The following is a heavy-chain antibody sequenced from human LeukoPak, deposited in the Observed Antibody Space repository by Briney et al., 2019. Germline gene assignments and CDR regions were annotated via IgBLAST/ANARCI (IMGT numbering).Heavy chain of an antibody. D-gene: IGHD3-9*01. J-gene: IGHJ3*02. CDR1: GGTFSSCA. CDR3: ARALYYDILTGSPEDAFDI. Sequence: ASVKVSCKASGGTFSSCAISWVRQAPGQGLEWMGRIIPILGIANYAQKFQGRVTITADKSTSTAYMELSSLRSEDTAVYYCARALYYDILTGSPEDAFDIWGQGTMVTVSS. V-gene: IGHV1-69*04. CDR2: IIPILGIA.